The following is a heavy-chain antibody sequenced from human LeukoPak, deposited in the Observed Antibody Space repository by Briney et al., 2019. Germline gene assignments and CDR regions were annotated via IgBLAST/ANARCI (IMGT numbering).Heavy chain of an antibody. CDR3: ARSYMVGTTTRALDI. Sequence: GGSLRLSCVASGFTFSSHSMNWVRQAPGKGLEWVSSISSSSSYIFYVDSVKGRFTISRDNARNSVYLQMNSLRAEDTAVYYCARSYMVGTTTRALDIWGQGTMLTVSS. CDR1: GFTFSSHS. CDR2: ISSSSSYI. D-gene: IGHD1-26*01. J-gene: IGHJ3*02. V-gene: IGHV3-21*01.